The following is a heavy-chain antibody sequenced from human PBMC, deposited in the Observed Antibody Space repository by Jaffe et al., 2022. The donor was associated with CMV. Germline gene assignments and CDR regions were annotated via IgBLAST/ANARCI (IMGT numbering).Heavy chain of an antibody. CDR3: AKFSDHYESDSYYLDAFDI. CDR2: IGGSRGGT. Sequence: EVQLMESGGGFVQPGGSLRLSCVASGFTFTNYAMSWVRQAPGKGLEWVSAIGGSRGGTYYADSVKGRFTISRDNSKNTLSLQMNSLRAEDTAIYYCAKFSDHYESDSYYLDAFDIWGQGTMVTVSS. V-gene: IGHV3-23*01. D-gene: IGHD3-22*01. CDR1: GFTFTNYA. J-gene: IGHJ3*02.